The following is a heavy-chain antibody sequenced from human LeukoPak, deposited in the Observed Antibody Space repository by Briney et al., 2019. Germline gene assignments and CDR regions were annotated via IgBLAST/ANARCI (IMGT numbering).Heavy chain of an antibody. J-gene: IGHJ5*02. Sequence: GGSLRLSCAASGFTFSSYSMNWVRQAPGKGLEWVSSISSSSSYIYYADSVKGRFTISRDNAKNSLYLQMNSLRAEDTAVYYCARERLLKNWFDPWGQGTLVTVSS. CDR3: ARERLLKNWFDP. D-gene: IGHD5-12*01. V-gene: IGHV3-21*01. CDR1: GFTFSSYS. CDR2: ISSSSSYI.